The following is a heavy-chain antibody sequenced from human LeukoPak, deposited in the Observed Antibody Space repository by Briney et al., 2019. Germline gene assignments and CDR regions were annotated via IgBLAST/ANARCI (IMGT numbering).Heavy chain of an antibody. J-gene: IGHJ3*02. V-gene: IGHV4-61*02. D-gene: IGHD3-22*01. Sequence: SETLSLTCTVSGGSISSGSYYWSWIRQPAGKGLEWIGRIYTSGSTNYNPSLKSRVTISVDTSKNQFSLKLSSVTAADTAVYYCARDARVCYDSSPAFDIWGQGTMVTVSS. CDR3: ARDARVCYDSSPAFDI. CDR2: IYTSGST. CDR1: GGSISSGSYY.